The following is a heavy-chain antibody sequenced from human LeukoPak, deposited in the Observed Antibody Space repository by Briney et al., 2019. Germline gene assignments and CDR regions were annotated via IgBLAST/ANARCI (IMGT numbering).Heavy chain of an antibody. CDR2: ISAYNGNT. V-gene: IGHV1-18*01. J-gene: IGHJ4*02. D-gene: IGHD3-3*01. Sequence: ASVKVSCKASGYTFTSYGISWVRQGPGQGLEWVGWISAYNGNTNYAQKLQGRVTMTTDTSTSTAYMELRSLRSDDTAVYYCARDSPSSDTIGFDYWGQGTLVTVSS. CDR3: ARDSPSSDTIGFDY. CDR1: GYTFTSYG.